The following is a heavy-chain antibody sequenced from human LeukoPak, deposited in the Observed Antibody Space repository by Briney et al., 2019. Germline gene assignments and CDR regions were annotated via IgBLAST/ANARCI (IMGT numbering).Heavy chain of an antibody. CDR2: IKEDGSET. Sequence: GGSLRLSCAASGFIFKKYWMNWVRQVPGKGLECLANIKEDGSETYYADSVKGRFTIPRDNSKNTLYLQMNSLRAEDTAVYYCAREMEAVADPYNWFDPWGQGTLVTVSS. CDR1: GFIFKKYW. J-gene: IGHJ5*02. CDR3: AREMEAVADPYNWFDP. D-gene: IGHD6-19*01. V-gene: IGHV3-7*01.